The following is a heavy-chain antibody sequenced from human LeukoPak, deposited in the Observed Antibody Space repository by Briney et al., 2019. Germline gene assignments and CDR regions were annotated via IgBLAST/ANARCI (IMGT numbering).Heavy chain of an antibody. CDR3: ARTNYYDSSGYY. CDR2: ISAYNGNT. CDR1: GYTFTSYG. Sequence: ASVKVSCKASGYTFTSYGISWVRQAPGQGLEWMGWISAYNGNTNYAQKLQGRVTMTTDTSTSTAYMELRSLRSVDTAVYYCARTNYYDSSGYYWGQGTLVTVSS. V-gene: IGHV1-18*01. D-gene: IGHD3-22*01. J-gene: IGHJ4*02.